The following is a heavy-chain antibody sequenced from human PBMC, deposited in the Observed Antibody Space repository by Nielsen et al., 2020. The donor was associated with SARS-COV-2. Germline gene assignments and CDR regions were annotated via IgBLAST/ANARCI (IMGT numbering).Heavy chain of an antibody. V-gene: IGHV3-11*04. J-gene: IGHJ4*02. D-gene: IGHD4/OR15-4a*01. CDR2: ISRGSGTI. Sequence: GGSLRLSCVASGFNLSDYYMSWIRQAPGEGLEWVSYISRGSGTINSADSVKGRFTISRDNARNTLYLQMNSLRVEDTAVYYCARVGSYGDPEYLDYWGQGALVTVSS. CDR3: ARVGSYGDPEYLDY. CDR1: GFNLSDYY.